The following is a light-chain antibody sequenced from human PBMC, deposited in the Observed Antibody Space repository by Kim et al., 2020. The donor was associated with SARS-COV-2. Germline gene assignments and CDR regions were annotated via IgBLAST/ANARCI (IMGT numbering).Light chain of an antibody. CDR3: NSRDNSGDHVL. Sequence: ALGQTVRLTGQGDSLRNYYATWYQQRPGQSPVLVLYGKYNRPSGIPDRFSGSASGNTASLTITGAQAEDEADYYCNSRDNSGDHVLFGGGTKLTVL. J-gene: IGLJ3*02. CDR2: GKY. V-gene: IGLV3-19*01. CDR1: SLRNYY.